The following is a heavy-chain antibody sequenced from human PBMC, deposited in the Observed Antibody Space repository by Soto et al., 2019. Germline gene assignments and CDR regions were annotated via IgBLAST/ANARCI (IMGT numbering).Heavy chain of an antibody. V-gene: IGHV4-34*01. CDR3: ALSRDYYDSSGYYYGKDAFDI. CDR1: GGSFSGYY. CDR2: INHSGST. J-gene: IGHJ3*02. D-gene: IGHD3-22*01. Sequence: QVQLQQWGAGLLKPSETLSLTCAVYGGSFSGYYWSWIRQPPGKGLEWIGEINHSGSTNYNPSLTSRVTISVDTSKNQFSLKLSSVTAADTAVYYCALSRDYYDSSGYYYGKDAFDIWGQGRMVTVSS.